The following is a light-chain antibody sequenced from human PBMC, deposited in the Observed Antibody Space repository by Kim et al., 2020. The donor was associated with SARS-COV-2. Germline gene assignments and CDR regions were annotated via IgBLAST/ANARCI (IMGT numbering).Light chain of an antibody. V-gene: IGLV3-21*04. CDR1: DIGSKT. Sequence: SYELTQPPSVSVAPGKTARITCGGNDIGSKTVHWYQQKPGQAPVLVIYYDSDRPSGIPERFSGSNSGNTATLTISRVEVGDEADYSCQVWDSSNDHPVFG. CDR3: QVWDSSNDHPV. J-gene: IGLJ3*02. CDR2: YDS.